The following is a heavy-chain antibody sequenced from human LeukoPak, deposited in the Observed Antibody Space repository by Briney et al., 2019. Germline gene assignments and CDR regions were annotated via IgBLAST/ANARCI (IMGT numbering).Heavy chain of an antibody. J-gene: IGHJ4*02. Sequence: GGSLRLSCAASGFTFSSYAMHWVRQAPGKGLEWVAVISYDGSNKYYADSVKGRFTISRDNSKNTLYLQMNSLRAEDTAVYYCARGQLYLLWFGETPLSAPDYWGQGTLVTVSS. V-gene: IGHV3-30-3*01. CDR2: ISYDGSNK. CDR1: GFTFSSYA. CDR3: ARGQLYLLWFGETPLSAPDY. D-gene: IGHD3-10*01.